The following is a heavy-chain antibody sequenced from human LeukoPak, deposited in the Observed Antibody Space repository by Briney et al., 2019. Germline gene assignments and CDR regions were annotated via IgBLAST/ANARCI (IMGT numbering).Heavy chain of an antibody. V-gene: IGHV1-3*01. Sequence: KAGNGNTKYSQRFQGRVAITRDTSASTVYMELTGLRAEDTAVYFCARDPGDGFILFLDYWGQGSLVTVSS. CDR2: KAGNGNT. J-gene: IGHJ4*02. CDR3: ARDPGDGFILFLDY. D-gene: IGHD2-21*01.